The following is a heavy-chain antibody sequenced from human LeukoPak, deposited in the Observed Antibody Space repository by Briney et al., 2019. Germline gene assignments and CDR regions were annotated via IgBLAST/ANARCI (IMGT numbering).Heavy chain of an antibody. V-gene: IGHV1-8*01. J-gene: IGHJ4*02. CDR1: GYTFTSYD. Sequence: ASVKVSCKASGYTFTSYDINWVRQATGQGLEWMGWMNPNSGNTGYAQKFQGRVTMTRNTSISTAYMELSSLKSEDTAVYYCARAGSSGDYQAGSFEYWGQGTLVTVSS. CDR2: MNPNSGNT. D-gene: IGHD1-26*01. CDR3: ARAGSSGDYQAGSFEY.